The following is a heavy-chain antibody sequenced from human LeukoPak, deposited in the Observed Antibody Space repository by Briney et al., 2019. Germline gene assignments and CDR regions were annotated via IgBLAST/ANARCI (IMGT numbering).Heavy chain of an antibody. CDR1: GFTFVNHA. V-gene: IGHV3-7*01. Sequence: PGGSLRLSCAASGFTFVNHALNWVRQAPGEGLEWVANINEDGSEKNYVDSVKGRFTIPRDNTKTSLYLQMNSLRADDTAVYYCRKGHYSDYHTWGPGTLVTVSS. J-gene: IGHJ4*02. D-gene: IGHD4-11*01. CDR2: INEDGSEK. CDR3: RKGHYSDYHT.